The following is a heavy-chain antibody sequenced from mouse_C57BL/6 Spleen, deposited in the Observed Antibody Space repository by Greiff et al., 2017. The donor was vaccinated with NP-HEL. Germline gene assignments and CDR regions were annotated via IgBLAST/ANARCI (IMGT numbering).Heavy chain of an antibody. D-gene: IGHD4-1*01. CDR1: GYTFTSYW. V-gene: IGHV1-69*01. CDR2: IDPSDSYT. J-gene: IGHJ2*01. CDR3: ARWDSLDY. Sequence: VQLQQPGAELVMPGASVKLSCKASGYTFTSYWMHWVKQRPGQGLEWIGEIDPSDSYTNYNQKFKGKSTLTVDKSSSTAYMQLSSLTSEDSAVYYCARWDSLDYWGQGTTLTVSS.